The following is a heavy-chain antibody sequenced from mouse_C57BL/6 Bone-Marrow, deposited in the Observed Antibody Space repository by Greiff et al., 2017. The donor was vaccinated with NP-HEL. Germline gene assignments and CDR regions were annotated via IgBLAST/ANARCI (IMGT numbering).Heavy chain of an antibody. CDR3: ARHETGPYYFDY. J-gene: IGHJ2*01. V-gene: IGHV5-6*01. CDR2: ISSGGSYT. CDR1: GFTFSSYG. D-gene: IGHD4-1*01. Sequence: EVQLVESGGDLVKPGGSLKLSCAASGFTFSSYGMSWVRQTPDKRLEWVATISSGGSYTYYPDSVKGRFTISRDNAKNTLYLQMSSLKSEDTAMYYCARHETGPYYFDYWGQGTTLTVSS.